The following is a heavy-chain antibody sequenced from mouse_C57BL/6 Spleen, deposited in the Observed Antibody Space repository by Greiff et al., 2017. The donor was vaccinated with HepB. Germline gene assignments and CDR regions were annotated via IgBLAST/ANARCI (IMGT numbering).Heavy chain of an antibody. CDR2: IDPNSGGT. Sequence: VQLQESGAELVKPGASVKLSCKASGYTFTSYWMHWVKQRPGRGLEWIGRIDPNSGGTKYNEKFKSKATMTVDKPSSTAYMQLLSLTSEDSAVYYCVRGGYYDYDVDYAMDDWGQGPSVTVSS. CDR3: VRGGYYDYDVDYAMDD. CDR1: GYTFTSYW. J-gene: IGHJ4*01. D-gene: IGHD2-4*01. V-gene: IGHV1-72*01.